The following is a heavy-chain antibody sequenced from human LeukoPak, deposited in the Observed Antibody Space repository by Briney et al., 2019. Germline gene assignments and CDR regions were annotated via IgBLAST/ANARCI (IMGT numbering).Heavy chain of an antibody. J-gene: IGHJ4*02. CDR1: GGSISSSSYY. CDR2: IYYSGST. V-gene: IGHV4-39*07. CDR3: ARHEYYFDY. Sequence: SETLSLTCTVSGGSISSSSYYWGWIRQPPGKGLEWIGSIYYSGSTYYNPSLKSRVTISVDTSKNQFSLKLSSVTAADTAVYYCARHEYYFDYWGQGTLVTVSS.